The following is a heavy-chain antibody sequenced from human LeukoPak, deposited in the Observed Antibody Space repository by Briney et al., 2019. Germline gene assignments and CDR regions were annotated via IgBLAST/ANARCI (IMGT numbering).Heavy chain of an antibody. CDR3: AKDDAWLRFGE. J-gene: IGHJ4*02. CDR2: ISPSGDIT. Sequence: GGSLRLSCAASGFTVSSNYMFWVRQAPGKGLEWVSGISPSGDITYYADSVKGRFTISRDNSKNTLYLEVIRLTPEDSAVYYCAKDDAWLRFGEWSQGTLVTVSS. D-gene: IGHD5-12*01. V-gene: IGHV3-23*01. CDR1: GFTVSSNY.